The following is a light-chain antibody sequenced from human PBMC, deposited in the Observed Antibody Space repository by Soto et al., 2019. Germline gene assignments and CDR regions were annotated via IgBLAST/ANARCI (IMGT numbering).Light chain of an antibody. CDR2: GAS. CDR3: QQYNNWPPVT. V-gene: IGKV1-16*01. J-gene: IGKJ1*01. CDR1: QGINKD. Sequence: DIQMTQSPSSLSAAVGDRVTITCRASQGINKDVDWFQQQPGKAPKCLMYGASILHSGVPSRFSGSGSGTEFTLTISSLQSEDFAVYYCQQYNNWPPVTFGQGTKVEIK.